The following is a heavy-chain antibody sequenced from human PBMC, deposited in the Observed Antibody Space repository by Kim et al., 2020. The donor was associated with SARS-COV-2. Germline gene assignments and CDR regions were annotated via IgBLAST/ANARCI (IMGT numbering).Heavy chain of an antibody. Sequence: SETLSLTCAVYGGSFSGYYWSWIRQPPGKGLEWIGEINHSGSTNYNPSLKSRVTISVDTSKNQFSLKLSSVTAADTAVYYCARGPYSDVAEPLPLYYYYGMDVWGQGTTVTVSS. CDR2: INHSGST. D-gene: IGHD2-15*01. CDR3: ARGPYSDVAEPLPLYYYYGMDV. CDR1: GGSFSGYY. J-gene: IGHJ6*02. V-gene: IGHV4-34*01.